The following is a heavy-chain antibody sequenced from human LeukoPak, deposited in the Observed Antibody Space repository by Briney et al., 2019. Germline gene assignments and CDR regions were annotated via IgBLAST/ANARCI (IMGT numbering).Heavy chain of an antibody. V-gene: IGHV4-39*01. Sequence: SETLSLTCTVSGGSISSSNYYWGWLRQPPGTGLEWIGSNYYSGSTYYNPSHKSRGTISVDTSKNQFSLKLSSVTAADMAVYYCARSRKNDCTSTSCYTDYWGQGTLVTVSS. CDR1: GGSISSSNYY. CDR3: ARSRKNDCTSTSCYTDY. CDR2: NYYSGST. J-gene: IGHJ4*02. D-gene: IGHD2-2*02.